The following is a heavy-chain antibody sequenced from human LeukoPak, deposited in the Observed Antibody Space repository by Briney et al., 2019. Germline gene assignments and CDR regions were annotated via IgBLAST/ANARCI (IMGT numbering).Heavy chain of an antibody. J-gene: IGHJ6*02. Sequence: GRSLRLSCAASGFTFDDYATHWVRQAPGEGMEWVSGISWNSGSIGYADSVKGRFTISRDNAKNSLYLQMNSLRAEDTALYYCAKGYGYYYHTGMDVWGQGTTVTVSS. D-gene: IGHD3-22*01. V-gene: IGHV3-9*01. CDR1: GFTFDDYA. CDR2: ISWNSGSI. CDR3: AKGYGYYYHTGMDV.